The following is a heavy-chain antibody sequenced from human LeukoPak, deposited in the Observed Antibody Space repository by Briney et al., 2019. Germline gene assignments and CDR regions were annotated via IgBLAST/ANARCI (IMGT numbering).Heavy chain of an antibody. Sequence: SETLSLTCTVSGGSISSSSYYWGWIRQPPGKGLEWIGSIYYSGSTYYNPSLKSRVTISVDTSKNQFSLKLSSVTAADAAVYYCARVSGWFTNWFDPWGQGTLVTVSS. CDR1: GGSISSSSYY. V-gene: IGHV4-39*01. D-gene: IGHD6-19*01. J-gene: IGHJ5*02. CDR3: ARVSGWFTNWFDP. CDR2: IYYSGST.